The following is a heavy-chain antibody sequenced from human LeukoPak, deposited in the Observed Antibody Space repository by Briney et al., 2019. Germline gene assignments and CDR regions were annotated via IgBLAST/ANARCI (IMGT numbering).Heavy chain of an antibody. Sequence: PSETLSLTCTVSGGSFISYYWSWIRQPPGKGLEWIGYIYYSGSTNYNPSLKSRVTISVDTSKNQFSLKLSSVTAADTAVYYCARGRRYDFWSGYQIFDYWGQGTLVTVSS. CDR3: ARGRRYDFWSGYQIFDY. CDR1: GGSFISYY. CDR2: IYYSGST. V-gene: IGHV4-59*12. D-gene: IGHD3-3*01. J-gene: IGHJ4*02.